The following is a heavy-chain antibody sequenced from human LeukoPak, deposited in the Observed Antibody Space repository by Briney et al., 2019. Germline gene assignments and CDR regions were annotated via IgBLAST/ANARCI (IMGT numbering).Heavy chain of an antibody. CDR3: ARDNCGGDCFHDY. J-gene: IGHJ4*02. CDR2: LYTRGST. CDR1: GASINDYY. V-gene: IGHV4-4*07. D-gene: IGHD2-21*02. Sequence: PSETLSLTCTVSGASINDYYWSWIRQSAGKGLEWIGHLYTRGSTNYNPSLKSRVTMSVDTSKNQFSLRLNSLTAADTAIYYCARDNCGGDCFHDYWGQGTLVTVSS.